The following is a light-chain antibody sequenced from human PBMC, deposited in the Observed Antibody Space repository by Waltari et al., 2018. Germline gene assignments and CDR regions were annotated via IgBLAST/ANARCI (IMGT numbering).Light chain of an antibody. J-gene: IGLJ3*02. V-gene: IGLV2-14*01. CDR2: DVS. CDR3: SSYTSSNTWV. Sequence: QSALTQPSSVSGSPGQSITISCTGTSRDVGGYNYVPWYQQHPGKAPKLMIYDVSERPSGVSNHFSGSKSGNTASLTISGLQAEDEADYYCSSYTSSNTWVFGGGTKMTVL. CDR1: SRDVGGYNY.